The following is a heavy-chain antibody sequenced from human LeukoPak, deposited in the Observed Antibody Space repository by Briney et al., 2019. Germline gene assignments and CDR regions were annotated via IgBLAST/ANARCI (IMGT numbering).Heavy chain of an antibody. D-gene: IGHD2-2*01. CDR1: GFTFSSYG. Sequence: GRSLRLSCAASGFTFSSYGMHWVRQAPGKGLEWVAVIWYDGSNKYYADSVKGRFTISRDNSKNTLYLQMNSLRAEDTAVYYCARDIGYCSSTSCYHYGMDVWGKGTTVTVSS. V-gene: IGHV3-33*01. J-gene: IGHJ6*04. CDR3: ARDIGYCSSTSCYHYGMDV. CDR2: IWYDGSNK.